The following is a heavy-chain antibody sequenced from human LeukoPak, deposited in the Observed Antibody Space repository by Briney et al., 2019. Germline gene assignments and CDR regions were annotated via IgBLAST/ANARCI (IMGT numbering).Heavy chain of an antibody. CDR1: GFTFSSSA. Sequence: GGSLRLSCAASGFTFSSSAMSWVRQAPGKGLEWVSAISNNGGYTYYADSVQGRFTISRDNSKSTLCLQMNSLRAEDTAVYYCAKLVGATTGIYYYYYGMDVWGQGTTVTVSS. CDR3: AKLVGATTGIYYYYYGMDV. V-gene: IGHV3-23*01. D-gene: IGHD1-26*01. CDR2: ISNNGGYT. J-gene: IGHJ6*02.